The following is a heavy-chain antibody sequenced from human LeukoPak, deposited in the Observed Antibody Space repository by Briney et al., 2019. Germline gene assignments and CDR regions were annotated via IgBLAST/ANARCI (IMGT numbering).Heavy chain of an antibody. CDR2: ISAYNGNT. J-gene: IGHJ4*02. CDR1: GYTFTSYG. D-gene: IGHD3-3*01. CDR3: ARLSRGAFWSGYFDY. Sequence: ASVKVSCKASGYTFTSYGISWVRQAPGQGLEWMGWISAYNGNTNYAQKLQGRVTMTTDTSTSTAYMELRSLRSDDTAVYYCARLSRGAFWSGYFDYWGQGTLVTVSS. V-gene: IGHV1-18*01.